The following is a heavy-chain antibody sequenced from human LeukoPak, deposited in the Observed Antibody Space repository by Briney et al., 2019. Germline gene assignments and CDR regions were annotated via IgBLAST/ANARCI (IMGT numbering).Heavy chain of an antibody. CDR3: TTYYYGSGLPDY. CDR1: GGSFSGYY. D-gene: IGHD3-10*01. CDR2: INHSGST. V-gene: IGHV4-34*01. Sequence: SETLSLTCAVYGGSFSGYYWSWIRQPPGKGLEWIGEINHSGSTNYNPSLKSRVTISVDTSKNQFSLKLSSVTAADTAVYYCTTYYYGSGLPDYWGQGTLVTVSS. J-gene: IGHJ4*02.